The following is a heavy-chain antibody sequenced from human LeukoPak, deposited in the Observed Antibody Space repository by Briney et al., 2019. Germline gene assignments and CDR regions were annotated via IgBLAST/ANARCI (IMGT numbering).Heavy chain of an antibody. V-gene: IGHV3-15*01. CDR3: AAEYCTSSSCDSYFQD. CDR2: IKSKSDGGTP. D-gene: IGHD2-2*02. Sequence: PGGSLRLSCAASGFTISNAWMNWVRQAPGKGLEWVGHIKSKSDGGTPDYAAPVKGRFTISRDDSKNTLNMEINSVKTEDTSDYHFAAEYCTSSSCDSYFQDSGEGTLVTVAS. CDR1: GFTISNAW. J-gene: IGHJ1*01.